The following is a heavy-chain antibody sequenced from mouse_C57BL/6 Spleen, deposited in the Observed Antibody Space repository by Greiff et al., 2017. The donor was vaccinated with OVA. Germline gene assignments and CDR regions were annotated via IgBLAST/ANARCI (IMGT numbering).Heavy chain of an antibody. CDR3: AREVTMIKKYFDV. D-gene: IGHD2-4*01. CDR2: IDPSDSYT. CDR1: GYTFTSYW. J-gene: IGHJ1*03. V-gene: IGHV1-59*01. Sequence: QVQLQQPGAELVRPGTSVKLSCKASGYTFTSYWMHWVKQRPGQGLEWIGVIDPSDSYTNYNQKFKGKATLTVDTSSSTAYMQLSSLTSEDSAVYYCAREVTMIKKYFDVWGTGTTVTVSS.